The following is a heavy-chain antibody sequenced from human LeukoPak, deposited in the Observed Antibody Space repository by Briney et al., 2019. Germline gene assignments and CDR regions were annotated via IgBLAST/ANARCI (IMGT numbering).Heavy chain of an antibody. D-gene: IGHD3-22*01. CDR1: GFTFSSYA. Sequence: GSLRLSCAASGFTFSSYAMSWVRQAPGKGLEWVSTISGSGGSTYYADSVKGRFTISRDNSKNTLYLQMNSLRAEDTAVYYCAKTVDSSGYYYDYWGQGTLVTVSS. V-gene: IGHV3-23*01. CDR2: ISGSGGST. CDR3: AKTVDSSGYYYDY. J-gene: IGHJ4*02.